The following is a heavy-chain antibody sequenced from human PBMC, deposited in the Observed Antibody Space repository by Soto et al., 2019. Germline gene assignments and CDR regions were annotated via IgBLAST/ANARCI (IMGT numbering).Heavy chain of an antibody. D-gene: IGHD4-17*01. CDR1: GYTFTGYY. CDR3: ARGTTVTVSPYGMDV. V-gene: IGHV1-2*04. CDR2: INPNSGGT. J-gene: IGHJ6*02. Sequence: ASVKVSCKASGYTFTGYYMHWVRQAPGQGLEWMGWINPNSGGTNYAQKFQGWVTMTRDTSISTAYMELSRLRSDDTAVYYCARGTTVTVSPYGMDVWGQGTTVTVSS.